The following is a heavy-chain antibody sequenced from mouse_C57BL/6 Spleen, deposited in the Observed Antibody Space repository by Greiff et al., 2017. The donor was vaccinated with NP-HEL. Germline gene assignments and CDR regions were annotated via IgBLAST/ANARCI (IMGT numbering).Heavy chain of an antibody. Sequence: QVQLKQPGAELVRPGSSVKLSCKASGYTFTSYWMHWVKQRPIQGLEWIGNIDPSDSETHYNQKFKDKATLTVDKSSSTAYMQLSSLTSEDSAVYYCARGGYYSNYGAYWGQGTLVTVSA. CDR2: IDPSDSET. CDR3: ARGGYYSNYGAY. CDR1: GYTFTSYW. D-gene: IGHD2-5*01. J-gene: IGHJ3*01. V-gene: IGHV1-52*01.